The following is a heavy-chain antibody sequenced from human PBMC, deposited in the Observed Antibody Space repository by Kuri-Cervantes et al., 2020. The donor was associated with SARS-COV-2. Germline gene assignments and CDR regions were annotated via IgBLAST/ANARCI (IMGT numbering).Heavy chain of an antibody. V-gene: IGHV3-21*01. CDR3: ARDRGEDIVVVVAASAYDY. CDR2: ISSSSSYI. D-gene: IGHD2-15*01. Sequence: ETLSLTCAASGFTFSSYSMNWVRQAPGKGLEWVSSISSSSSYIYYADSAKGRFTISRDNAKNSLYLQMNSLRAEDTAVYYCARDRGEDIVVVVAASAYDYWGQGTLVTVSS. J-gene: IGHJ4*02. CDR1: GFTFSSYS.